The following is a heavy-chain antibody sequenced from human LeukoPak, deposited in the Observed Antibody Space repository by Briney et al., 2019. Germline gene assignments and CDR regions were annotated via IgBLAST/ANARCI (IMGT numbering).Heavy chain of an antibody. V-gene: IGHV3-23*01. CDR1: GFTFSSYA. Sequence: PGGSLRLSCAASGFTFSSYAMSWVRQAPGKGLEWVSAISGSGGSTYYADSVKGRFTISRDNSKNTLYLQMNSLRAEDTAVYYCAKDKLSRIAVADKGYWGQGTLVTVSS. CDR2: ISGSGGST. CDR3: AKDKLSRIAVADKGY. D-gene: IGHD6-19*01. J-gene: IGHJ4*02.